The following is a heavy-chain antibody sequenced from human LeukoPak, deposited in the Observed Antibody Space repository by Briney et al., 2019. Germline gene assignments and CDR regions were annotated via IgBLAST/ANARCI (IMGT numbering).Heavy chain of an antibody. CDR1: GGSISSYY. V-gene: IGHV4-59*01. J-gene: IGHJ5*02. CDR2: IYYSGST. Sequence: SETLSLTCTVSGGSISSYYWSWIRQPPGKGLEWIGYIYYSGSTNYNPSLKSRVTISVDTSKNQFSLKLSSVTAADTAVYSCARDRELPTTGWFDPWGQGTLVTVSS. D-gene: IGHD1-1*01. CDR3: ARDRELPTTGWFDP.